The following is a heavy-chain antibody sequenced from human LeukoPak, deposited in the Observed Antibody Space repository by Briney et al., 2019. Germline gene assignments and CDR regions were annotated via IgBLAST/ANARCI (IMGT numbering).Heavy chain of an antibody. V-gene: IGHV1-24*01. CDR1: GYTLTELS. Sequence: ASVKVSCKVSGYTLTELSMHWVRQAPGKGLEWMGGFDPEDGETIYAQKFQGRVTMTEDTSTDTAYMELSRLRSEDTAVYYCASTHYGDYSAGDYWGQGTLVTVSS. CDR2: FDPEDGET. CDR3: ASTHYGDYSAGDY. D-gene: IGHD4-17*01. J-gene: IGHJ4*02.